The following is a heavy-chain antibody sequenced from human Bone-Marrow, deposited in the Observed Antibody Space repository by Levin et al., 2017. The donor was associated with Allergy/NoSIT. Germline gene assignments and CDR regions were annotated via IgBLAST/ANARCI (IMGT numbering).Heavy chain of an antibody. V-gene: IGHV3-72*01. D-gene: IGHD2-15*01. CDR3: ARDGGKYSFDY. CDR1: GFTFSDHY. CDR2: NRNKANSYTT. J-gene: IGHJ4*02. Sequence: GESLKISCAASGFTFSDHYMDWVRQAPGKGLEWVGRNRNKANSYTTEYAASVRGRFTVSRDESNNLLYLHMNSLKTEDTAVYYCARDGGKYSFDYWGQGVAVTVSS.